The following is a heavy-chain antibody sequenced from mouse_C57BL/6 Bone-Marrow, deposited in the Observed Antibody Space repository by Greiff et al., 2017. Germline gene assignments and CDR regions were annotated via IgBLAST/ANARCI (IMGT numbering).Heavy chain of an antibody. V-gene: IGHV5-17*01. Sequence: EVMLVESGGGLVKPGGSLKLSCAASGFTFSDYGMHWVRQAPEKGLEWVAYISSGSSTIYYADTVKGRFTISRDNAKNTLFLQMTSLRSEDTAMYYCARQGQLRLRYYFDYWGQGTTLTVSS. CDR1: GFTFSDYG. J-gene: IGHJ2*01. CDR3: ARQGQLRLRYYFDY. CDR2: ISSGSSTI. D-gene: IGHD3-2*02.